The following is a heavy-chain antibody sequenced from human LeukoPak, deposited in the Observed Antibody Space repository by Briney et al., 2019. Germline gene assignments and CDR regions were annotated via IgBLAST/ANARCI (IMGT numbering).Heavy chain of an antibody. J-gene: IGHJ5*02. CDR3: ARTRDNPEGRSIAAPNWFDP. D-gene: IGHD6-13*01. CDR1: GSGFTSYW. CDR2: IYSGDSDT. Sequence: GVWLQISCQGSGSGFTSYWIGWVRPMPGKGLEWMGIIYSGDSDTRYSPSFQGRVTISADKSISTAYLQWSSLKASDTAMYYCARTRDNPEGRSIAAPNWFDPWGQGTLVTVSS. V-gene: IGHV5-51*01.